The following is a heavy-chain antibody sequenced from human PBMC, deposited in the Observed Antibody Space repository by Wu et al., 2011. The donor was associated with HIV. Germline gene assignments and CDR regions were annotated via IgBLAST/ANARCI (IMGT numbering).Heavy chain of an antibody. CDR3: ARGSSLVDA. V-gene: IGHV1-69-2*01. J-gene: IGHJ5*02. CDR2: IDPEDGET. CDR1: GYTFSDFH. Sequence: EVQLVQSGAEVKKPGATVRISCKVSGYTFSDFHISWVQKAPGKGLEWMGLIDPEDGETKCAEKFQGRVTMTADMSADTAYMELRTLRSEDSAVYFCARGSSLVDAWGQGTLVTVSS. D-gene: IGHD3-10*01.